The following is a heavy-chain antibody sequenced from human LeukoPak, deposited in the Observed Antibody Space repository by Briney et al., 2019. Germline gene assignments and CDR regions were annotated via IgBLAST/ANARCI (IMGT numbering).Heavy chain of an antibody. V-gene: IGHV1-8*03. J-gene: IGHJ5*02. CDR2: MNPNSGNT. CDR3: ARGVRAVAGKPFDP. D-gene: IGHD6-19*01. CDR1: GYTFTSYD. Sequence: ASVKVSCKASGYTFTSYDINWVRQATGQGLEWMGWMNPNSGNTGYAQKFQGRVTITRNTSISTAYMELSSLRSEDTAVYCCARGVRAVAGKPFDPWGQGTLVTVSS.